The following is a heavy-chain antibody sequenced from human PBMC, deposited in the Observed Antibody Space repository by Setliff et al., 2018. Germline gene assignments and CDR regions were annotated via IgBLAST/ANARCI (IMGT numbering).Heavy chain of an antibody. D-gene: IGHD3-10*01. V-gene: IGHV4-59*11. CDR3: ARQGTAIRWFDP. Sequence: SETLSLTCTVSGASISSHYWSWIRQPPGKGLEWIGSMYYTGSTNYNPSLKSRVTISVDTSKKQFSLRLNSVTAADTAVYYCARQGTAIRWFDPWGRGTLVTVSS. J-gene: IGHJ5*02. CDR1: GASISSHY. CDR2: MYYTGST.